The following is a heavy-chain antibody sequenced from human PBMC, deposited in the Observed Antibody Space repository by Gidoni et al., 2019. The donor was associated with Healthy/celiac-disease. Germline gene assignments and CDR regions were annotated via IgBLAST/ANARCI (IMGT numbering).Heavy chain of an antibody. CDR2: ISYDGSNK. V-gene: IGHV3-30*04. CDR3: ASSTTVVTLSMDV. D-gene: IGHD4-17*01. Sequence: QVQLVESGGGVVQPGRSLRLSCAASGFTFSSYAMHWVRQAPGKGLEWVAVISYDGSNKYYADSVKGRFTISRDNSKNTLYLQMNSLRAEDTAVYYCASSTTVVTLSMDVWGQGTTVTVSS. CDR1: GFTFSSYA. J-gene: IGHJ6*02.